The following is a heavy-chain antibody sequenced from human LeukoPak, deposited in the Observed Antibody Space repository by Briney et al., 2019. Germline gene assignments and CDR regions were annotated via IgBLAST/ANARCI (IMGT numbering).Heavy chain of an antibody. CDR3: ARGPYYYGSGSYYNLDRWFDP. D-gene: IGHD3-10*01. Sequence: GGSLRLSCAASGFTFSSYSMNWVRQAPGKGLEWVSYISSSGSTIYYADSVKGRFTISRDNAKNSLYLQMNSLRAEDTAVYYCARGPYYYGSGSYYNLDRWFDPWGQGTLVTVSS. CDR1: GFTFSSYS. J-gene: IGHJ5*02. V-gene: IGHV3-48*04. CDR2: ISSSGSTI.